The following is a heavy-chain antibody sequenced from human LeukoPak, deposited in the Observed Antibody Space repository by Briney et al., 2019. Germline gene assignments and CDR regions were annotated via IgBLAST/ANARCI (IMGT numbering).Heavy chain of an antibody. CDR2: INTYSDNT. CDR1: GYTFSSYD. D-gene: IGHD2-2*01. V-gene: IGHV1-18*04. J-gene: IGHJ3*01. Sequence: ASVKVSCKASGYTFSSYDISWVRQAPGQGLEWMGWINTYSDNTKYAQKFQGRVSMTTDTSTSTAYMELRSLRSDDTAVYYCARDRCSSTSCYLLAPLGTSPDAFDFWGQGTLVTVSS. CDR3: ARDRCSSTSCYLLAPLGTSPDAFDF.